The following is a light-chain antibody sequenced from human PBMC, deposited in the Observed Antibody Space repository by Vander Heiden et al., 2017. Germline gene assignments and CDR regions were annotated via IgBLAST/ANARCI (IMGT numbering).Light chain of an antibody. J-gene: IGLJ1*01. CDR3: QSYDSSLSGYV. V-gene: IGLV1-40*01. CDR1: SSNIGAGFD. Sequence: QSVLTQPPSVSGAPGPRVPISCTGSSSNIGAGFDVHWYQHLPGTVPKVLISGTSNRPSGVPDRFSGSKSGSSASLAITGLLAEDEGDYYCQSYDSSLSGYVFGTGTKVTVL. CDR2: GTS.